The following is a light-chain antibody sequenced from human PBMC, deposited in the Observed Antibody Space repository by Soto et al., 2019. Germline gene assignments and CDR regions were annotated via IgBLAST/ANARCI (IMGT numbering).Light chain of an antibody. CDR3: QQYDASPLT. V-gene: IGKV1-5*03. Sequence: DIQMTQSPTTLSASVGDRVIITCRASQTVRNWLAWFQQKPGEAPKLLIYKASRLESGVSSRFSGSGYGTDFTLTITNLVPGDSATYFCQQYDASPLTFGQGTKLEIK. J-gene: IGKJ2*01. CDR1: QTVRNW. CDR2: KAS.